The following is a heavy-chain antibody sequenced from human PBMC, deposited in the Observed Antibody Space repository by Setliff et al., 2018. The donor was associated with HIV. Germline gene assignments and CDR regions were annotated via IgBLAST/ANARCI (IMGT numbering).Heavy chain of an antibody. J-gene: IGHJ4*02. CDR3: AREEISYYFHY. V-gene: IGHV3-74*01. CDR1: GFTFDEYG. CDR2: NNTDGSST. Sequence: GGSLRLSCAASGFTFDEYGMSWGRQARGKGLEWVSRNNTDGSSTSYANSVKCVFTITRDNAKNSLYLQMKSLRAEDTAVYYCAREEISYYFHYWGQGTLVTVSS.